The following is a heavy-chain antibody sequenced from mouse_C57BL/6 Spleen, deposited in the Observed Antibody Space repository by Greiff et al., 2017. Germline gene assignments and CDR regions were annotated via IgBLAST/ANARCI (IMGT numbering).Heavy chain of an antibody. D-gene: IGHD2-4*01. CDR2: IYPGSGST. CDR3: AREGDDYDVDY. V-gene: IGHV1-55*01. Sequence: VQLQQPGAELVKPGASVKMSCKASGYTFTSYWITWVKQRPGQGLEWIGDIYPGSGSTNYNEKFKSKATLTVDTASSTAYMQLSSLTSEDSAVYYCAREGDDYDVDYWGQGTTLTVSS. J-gene: IGHJ2*01. CDR1: GYTFTSYW.